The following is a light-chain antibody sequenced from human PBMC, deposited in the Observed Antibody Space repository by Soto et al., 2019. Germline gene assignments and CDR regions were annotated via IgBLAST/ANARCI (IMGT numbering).Light chain of an antibody. J-gene: IGKJ1*01. CDR2: GAS. V-gene: IGKV3-15*01. CDR1: QSVSSN. Sequence: EIVMTQSPANLSVSPGERATLSCRASQSVSSNLAWYQQKPGQAPRLLIYGASTRATGIPARFSGSGSGTEFTLTISSLQSEDFAVYYCQQYNNWPPVWTFGQGTKVEIK. CDR3: QQYNNWPPVWT.